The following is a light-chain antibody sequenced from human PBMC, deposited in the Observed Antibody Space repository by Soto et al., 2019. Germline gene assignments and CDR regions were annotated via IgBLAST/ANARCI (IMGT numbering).Light chain of an antibody. Sequence: EIVLTQSPATLSLSPGDRATLSCRASQSVSGYVAWYQQKPGQAPRLLIYDASTRATGIPARFSGSGFGTDFTLTISSLEPGDFAIYYCLQRCGWPLSTFGGGTKVEIK. CDR2: DAS. CDR3: LQRCGWPLST. J-gene: IGKJ4*02. V-gene: IGKV3-11*01. CDR1: QSVSGY.